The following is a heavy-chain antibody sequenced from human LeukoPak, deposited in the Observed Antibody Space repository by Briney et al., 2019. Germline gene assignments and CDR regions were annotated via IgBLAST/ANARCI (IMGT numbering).Heavy chain of an antibody. CDR3: AKDMLSWLVRLRGGYFDY. CDR1: GFTFSSYG. D-gene: IGHD6-19*01. Sequence: GGSLRLSCAASGFTFSSYGMHWVRQAPGKGLEWVAFIRYDGSNKYYADSVKGRFTISRDNSKNTLYLQMNSLRAEDTAVYYCAKDMLSWLVRLRGGYFDYWGQGTLVTVSS. J-gene: IGHJ4*02. V-gene: IGHV3-30*02. CDR2: IRYDGSNK.